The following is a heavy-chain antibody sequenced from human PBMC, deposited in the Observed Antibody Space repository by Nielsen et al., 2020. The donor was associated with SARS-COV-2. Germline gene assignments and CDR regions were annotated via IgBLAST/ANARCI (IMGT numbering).Heavy chain of an antibody. Sequence: ASVKVSCKASGYTFTSYYMHWVRQAPAQGLEWMGIINPSGGSTSYAQKFQGRVTMTEDTSTDTAYMELSSLRSEDTAVYYCATGPPIAAYNWFDPWGQGTLVTVSS. V-gene: IGHV1-46*01. J-gene: IGHJ5*02. D-gene: IGHD2-15*01. CDR3: ATGPPIAAYNWFDP. CDR1: GYTFTSYY. CDR2: INPSGGST.